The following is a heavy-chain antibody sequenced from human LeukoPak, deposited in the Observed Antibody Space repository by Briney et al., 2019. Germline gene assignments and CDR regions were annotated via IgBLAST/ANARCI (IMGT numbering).Heavy chain of an antibody. J-gene: IGHJ4*02. D-gene: IGHD3-22*01. CDR3: ATDSIYYYDSSGYLND. CDR1: GDSISSSSYF. V-gene: IGHV4-39*07. Sequence: SETLSLTCTVSGDSISSSSYFWGWIRQPPGKGLEWIGSIYYSGSTYYNPSLKSRVTISVDTSKNQFSLKLSSVTAADTAVYYCATDSIYYYDSSGYLNDWGQGTLVTVSS. CDR2: IYYSGST.